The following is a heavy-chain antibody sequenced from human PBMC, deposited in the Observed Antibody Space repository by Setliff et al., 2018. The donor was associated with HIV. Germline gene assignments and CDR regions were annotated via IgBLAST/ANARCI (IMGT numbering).Heavy chain of an antibody. J-gene: IGHJ4*02. V-gene: IGHV1-2*02. D-gene: IGHD5-12*01. CDR3: ARVNSGGYNYKSFFDY. CDR1: GYTFTGYY. CDR2: INPNSGDT. Sequence: ASVKVSCKASGYTFTGYYMHWVRQAPGQGLEWMGWINPNSGDTNYAQKFQGRVTMTRDTSITTVYMELRTLTSDDTAVFYCARVNSGGYNYKSFFDYWGQGTLVTVSS.